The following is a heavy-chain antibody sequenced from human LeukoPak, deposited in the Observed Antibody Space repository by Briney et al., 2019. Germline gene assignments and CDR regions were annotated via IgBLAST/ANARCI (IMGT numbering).Heavy chain of an antibody. D-gene: IGHD2-15*01. V-gene: IGHV3-23*01. CDR3: AKGERVYCSASTCYPFDY. J-gene: IGHJ4*02. CDR1: GGTFSRYA. CDR2: ITGGGEST. Sequence: GGGLRLSCADSGGTFSRYAMNWVGQAPGRRGEGGSSITGGGESTYHAHSVKCRFTISRDNSKNTVSLQMNSLRAEDTAVYYCAKGERVYCSASTCYPFDYWGQGSLVSVSS.